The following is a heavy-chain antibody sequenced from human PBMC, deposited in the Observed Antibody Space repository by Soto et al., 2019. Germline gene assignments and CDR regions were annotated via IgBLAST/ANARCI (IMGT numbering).Heavy chain of an antibody. CDR3: AGGNDYGDYGDDAFDI. CDR1: GFTFSSYS. CDR2: ISSSSSYI. V-gene: IGHV3-21*01. D-gene: IGHD4-17*01. Sequence: EVQLVESGGGLVKPGGSLRLSCAASGFTFSSYSMNWVRQAPGKGLEWVSSISSSSSYIYYADSVKGRFTISRDNAKNSLFLQMNSLRADDTAVYYCAGGNDYGDYGDDAFDIWGQGTMVTVSS. J-gene: IGHJ3*02.